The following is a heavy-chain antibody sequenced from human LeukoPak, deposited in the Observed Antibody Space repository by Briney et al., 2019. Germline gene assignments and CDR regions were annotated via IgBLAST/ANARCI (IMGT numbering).Heavy chain of an antibody. Sequence: GSSVEVSCKASGGAFSRYTISWVRQAPGQGLEWMGGIVPIFGTANYAQKFQGRVTITADESTSTVYMELSSLRSEDTAVYYCARLSPTYYFHDGSDYFYPDYWGQGTLVTVSS. CDR2: IVPIFGTA. V-gene: IGHV1-69*01. CDR1: GGAFSRYT. D-gene: IGHD3-22*01. CDR3: ARLSPTYYFHDGSDYFYPDY. J-gene: IGHJ4*02.